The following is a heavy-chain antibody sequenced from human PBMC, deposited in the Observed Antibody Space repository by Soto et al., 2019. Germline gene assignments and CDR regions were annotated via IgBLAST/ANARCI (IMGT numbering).Heavy chain of an antibody. D-gene: IGHD3-9*01. CDR2: ISGNGGSR. CDR1: GFTFSDYA. J-gene: IGHJ4*02. Sequence: VQLLDAGGGLVQPGGSLRLSCAASGFTFSDYAMSWVRQAPGKGLEWVSGISGNGGSRYYADSVKGRFTVSRDNSRNTLSLEMNSLRAEDTAVYYCAKDHGPNYYGTTGYWDSWGQGSLVTVSS. V-gene: IGHV3-23*01. CDR3: AKDHGPNYYGTTGYWDS.